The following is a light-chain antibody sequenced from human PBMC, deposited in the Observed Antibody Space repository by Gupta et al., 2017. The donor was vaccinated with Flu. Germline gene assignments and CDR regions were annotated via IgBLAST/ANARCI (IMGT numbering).Light chain of an antibody. J-gene: IGLJ1*01. CDR2: EVG. Sequence: QAALTQPASVSGSPGQSITISCTGTSSDVGGYNYVSWYQQHPGKAPKLMILEVGNRPAGVSNRFAGSKSGKTASLTISGLQAEDDGDYYSASYTSNGPYGFGTGTKVTVL. CDR3: ASYTSNGPYG. V-gene: IGLV2-14*01. CDR1: SSDVGGYNY.